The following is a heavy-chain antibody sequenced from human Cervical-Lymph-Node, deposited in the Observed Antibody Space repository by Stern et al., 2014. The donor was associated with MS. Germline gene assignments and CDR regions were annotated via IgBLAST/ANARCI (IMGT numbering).Heavy chain of an antibody. J-gene: IGHJ4*02. V-gene: IGHV5-51*01. CDR2: IYPDDSNT. CDR3: ARHAPAGYSPFDY. Sequence: EVQLVESGAEVKKPGESLKISCKGSGYTFTSYWIGWVRPMPGKGLEWMGSIYPDDSNTRYTPSFQGRVTITADKSSSTAYLQRSSLKAEDTAMYYCARHAPAGYSPFDYWGQGTLVTVSS. CDR1: GYTFTSYW. D-gene: IGHD4-11*01.